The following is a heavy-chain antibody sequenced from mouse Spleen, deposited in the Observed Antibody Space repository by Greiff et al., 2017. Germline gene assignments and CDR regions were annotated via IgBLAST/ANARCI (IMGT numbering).Heavy chain of an antibody. CDR1: GFSLTGYG. CDR2: IWSGGST. D-gene: IGHD2-1*01. V-gene: IGHV2-2*01. Sequence: QVQLKQSGPGLVQPSQSLSITCTASGFSLTGYGVHWVRQSPGKGLEWLGVIWSGGSTDYNAEFISRLSISNDTSKSQVFFKMNSLQADVTAIYYCASGNYFFAYWGQGTLVTVSA. CDR3: ASGNYFFAY. J-gene: IGHJ3*01.